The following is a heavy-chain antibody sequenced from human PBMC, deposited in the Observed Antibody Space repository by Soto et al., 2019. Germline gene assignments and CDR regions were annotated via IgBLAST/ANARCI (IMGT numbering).Heavy chain of an antibody. J-gene: IGHJ6*02. CDR3: ARDFTDSSGPTLGMGV. D-gene: IGHD6-19*01. Sequence: PSETLSLTCTVSSGSIRDYYWGWIRQSPGKGLEWIGYIYYSGSTYYNPSLKSRVTISVDTSKSQFSLKLSFVTAADTAVYYCARDFTDSSGPTLGMGVWGQGTTVTVSS. CDR2: IYYSGST. V-gene: IGHV4-59*12. CDR1: SGSIRDYY.